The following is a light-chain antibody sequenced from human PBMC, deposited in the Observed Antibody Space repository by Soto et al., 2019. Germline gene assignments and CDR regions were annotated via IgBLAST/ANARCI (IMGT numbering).Light chain of an antibody. CDR1: QSVSNNY. J-gene: IGKJ1*01. V-gene: IGKV3-20*01. CDR3: QQHVGVPRT. CDR2: GAS. Sequence: DIVLTQSPGTLSLSPGERATLSCRASQSVSNNYLAWYQQKPGQAPRLLIYGASTRATGIPDRFSGSGSGTDFTLTISRLEPEDFAVYYCQQHVGVPRTFGQGTKVDI.